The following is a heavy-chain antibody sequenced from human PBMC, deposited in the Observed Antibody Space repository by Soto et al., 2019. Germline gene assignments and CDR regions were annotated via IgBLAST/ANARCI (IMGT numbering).Heavy chain of an antibody. CDR1: GFTFSNAW. CDR3: TTSQGGYYSRAAFDI. V-gene: IGHV3-15*01. J-gene: IGHJ3*02. Sequence: PGGSLRLSCAASGFTFSNAWMSWVRQAPGKGLEWVGRIKSKTDGGTTDYAVPVKGRFTISRDDSKNTLYLQMNSLKTEDTAVYYCTTSQGGYYSRAAFDIWGQGTMVTVSS. CDR2: IKSKTDGGTT. D-gene: IGHD3-22*01.